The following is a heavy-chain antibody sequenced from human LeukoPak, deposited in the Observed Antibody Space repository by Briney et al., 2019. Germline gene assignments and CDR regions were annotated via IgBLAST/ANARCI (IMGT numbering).Heavy chain of an antibody. D-gene: IGHD3-16*01. V-gene: IGHV3-23*01. CDR3: AKDPTLGMITFGGGD. CDR2: ISGSGGST. CDR1: GFTFSSYA. Sequence: PGGSLRLSCAASGFTFSSYAMSWVRQAPGKGLEWVSAISGSGGSTYYADSVKGRFTISRDNSKNTLYLQMNSLRAEDTAVYYCAKDPTLGMITFGGGDWGQGTLVTVSS. J-gene: IGHJ4*02.